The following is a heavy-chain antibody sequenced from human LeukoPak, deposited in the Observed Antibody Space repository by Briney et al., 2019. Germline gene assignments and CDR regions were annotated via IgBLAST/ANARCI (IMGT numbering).Heavy chain of an antibody. Sequence: GGSLRLSCAASGLSLKDYEMTWVRQAPGKGLEWVSYISSSGRTIYYADSVKGRFTISRDNDKNSLYLQMNSLRAEDTAVYSCVSSRIAAALPFDYWGQGTLVTVSS. V-gene: IGHV3-48*03. D-gene: IGHD6-25*01. CDR1: GLSLKDYE. CDR3: VSSRIAAALPFDY. CDR2: ISSSGRTI. J-gene: IGHJ4*02.